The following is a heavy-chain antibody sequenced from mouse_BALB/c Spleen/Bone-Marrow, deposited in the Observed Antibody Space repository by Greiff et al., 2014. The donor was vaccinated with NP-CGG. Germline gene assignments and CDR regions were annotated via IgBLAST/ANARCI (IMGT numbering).Heavy chain of an antibody. V-gene: IGHV14-3*02. Sequence: EVQLQQSGAELVKPGASVKLSCTASGFNIKDTYMHWVKQRPEQGLEWIGRIDPASDYTQFDSKFQGKATITADTSSNTAYLQLSSLTSEDTAVYYCATLTETFDYWGQGTTLTVSS. CDR1: GFNIKDTY. CDR2: IDPASDYT. D-gene: IGHD4-1*01. J-gene: IGHJ2*01. CDR3: ATLTETFDY.